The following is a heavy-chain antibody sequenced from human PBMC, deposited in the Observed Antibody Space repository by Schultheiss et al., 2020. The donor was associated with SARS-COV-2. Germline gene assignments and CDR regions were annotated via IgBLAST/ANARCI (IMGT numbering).Heavy chain of an antibody. CDR2: IYFTGIT. CDR1: GSSITGFF. Sequence: SETLSLTCSVSGSSITGFFWTWIRQPPGKGLDPIGNIYFTGITKYNPSLKSRVTISIDTSKNQFSLKLGSVTAADTAVYFCARDTRVESLFSVRGGSFDFWGRGALVTVSS. CDR3: ARDTRVESLFSVRGGSFDF. J-gene: IGHJ4*02. D-gene: IGHD5-24*01. V-gene: IGHV4-59*01.